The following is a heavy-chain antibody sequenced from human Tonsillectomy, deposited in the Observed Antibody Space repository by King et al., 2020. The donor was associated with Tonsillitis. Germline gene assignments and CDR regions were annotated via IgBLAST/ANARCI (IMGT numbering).Heavy chain of an antibody. CDR2: ISYDGSNK. CDR3: ARDQGLVGATSFDY. J-gene: IGHJ4*02. V-gene: IGHV3-30-3*01. CDR1: GFTFSSYA. D-gene: IGHD1-26*01. Sequence: QLVQSGGGVVQPGRSLRLSCAASGFTFSSYAMHWVRQAPGKGLEWVALISYDGSNKYYADSVKGRFTISRDNSKSTLYLQMNSMIVEDTAVYYCARDQGLVGATSFDYWGQGTLVTVSS.